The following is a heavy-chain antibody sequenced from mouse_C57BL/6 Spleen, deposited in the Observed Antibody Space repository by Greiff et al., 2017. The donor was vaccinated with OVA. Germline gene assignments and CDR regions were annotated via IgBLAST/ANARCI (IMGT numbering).Heavy chain of an antibody. V-gene: IGHV1-80*01. Sequence: VKLQESGAELVKPGASVKISCKASGYAFSSYWMNWVKQRPGKGLEWIGQIYPGDGDTNYNGKFKGKATLTADKSSSTAYMQLSSLTSEDSAVYFCARGDYSNYYFDYWGQGTTLTVSS. D-gene: IGHD2-5*01. CDR3: ARGDYSNYYFDY. CDR1: GYAFSSYW. J-gene: IGHJ2*01. CDR2: IYPGDGDT.